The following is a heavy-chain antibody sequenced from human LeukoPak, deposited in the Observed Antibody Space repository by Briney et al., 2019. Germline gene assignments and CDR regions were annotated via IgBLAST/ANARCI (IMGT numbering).Heavy chain of an antibody. J-gene: IGHJ3*02. Sequence: GGSLRLSCAASGFTVSSNYMSWVRQAPGEGLEWVSVIYSGGSTYYADSVKGRFTISRDNSKNTLYLQMSSLRAEDTAVYYCARIQYYYDSSGYGAFDIWGQGTMVTVSS. CDR1: GFTVSSNY. CDR2: IYSGGST. D-gene: IGHD3-22*01. CDR3: ARIQYYYDSSGYGAFDI. V-gene: IGHV3-53*01.